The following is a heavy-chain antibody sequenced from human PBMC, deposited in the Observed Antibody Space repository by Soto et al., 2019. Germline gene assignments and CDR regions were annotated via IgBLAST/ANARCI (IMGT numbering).Heavy chain of an antibody. Sequence: SETLSLTCTVSGDSINNYYWTWIRQPPWKGLEWIGYIYDSGSSSYDPSLKSRLTISVDTHKNQFSLKLKSVTAADTAVYYCARGTKYYYQGMEVWGQGTTVPVAS. CDR2: IYDSGSS. V-gene: IGHV4-59*01. CDR3: ARGTKYYYQGMEV. J-gene: IGHJ6*02. CDR1: GDSINNYY.